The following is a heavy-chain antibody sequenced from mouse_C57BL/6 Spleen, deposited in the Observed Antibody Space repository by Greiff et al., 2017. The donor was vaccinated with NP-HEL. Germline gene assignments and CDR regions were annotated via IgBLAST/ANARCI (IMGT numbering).Heavy chain of an antibody. Sequence: EVMLVESGGDLVKPGGSLKLSCAASGFTFSSYGMSWVRQTPDKRLEWVATISSGGSYTYYPDSVKGRFTISRDIAKNTLYLQMSSLKSEDTAMYYCARLGYGSSYWFAYWGQGTLVTVSA. D-gene: IGHD1-1*01. J-gene: IGHJ3*01. CDR1: GFTFSSYG. CDR2: ISSGGSYT. CDR3: ARLGYGSSYWFAY. V-gene: IGHV5-6*01.